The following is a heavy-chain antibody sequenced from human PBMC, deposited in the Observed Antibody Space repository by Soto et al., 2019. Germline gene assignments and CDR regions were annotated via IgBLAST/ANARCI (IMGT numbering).Heavy chain of an antibody. CDR1: GYTFTSYA. CDR2: INAGNGNT. D-gene: IGHD3-10*01. V-gene: IGHV1-3*01. J-gene: IGHJ5*02. CDR3: ARAYYYGSGSYYIRKNWFDP. Sequence: GASVKVSCKASGYTFTSYAMHWVRQAPGQRLEWMGWINAGNGNTKYSQKLQGRVTITRDTSASTAYMELSSLRSEDTAVYYCARAYYYGSGSYYIRKNWFDPWGQGTLVTVSS.